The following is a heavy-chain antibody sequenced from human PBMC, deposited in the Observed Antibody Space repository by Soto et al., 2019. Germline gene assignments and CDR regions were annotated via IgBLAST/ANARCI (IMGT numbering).Heavy chain of an antibody. CDR2: IYYSGST. CDR3: ARYSCRGGSCYPNWFDP. J-gene: IGHJ5*02. V-gene: IGHV4-31*03. CDR1: GGSISSGGYY. D-gene: IGHD2-15*01. Sequence: QVQLQESGPGLVKPSQTLSLTCTVSGGSISSGGYYWSWIRQHPGKGLEWIGYIYYSGSTYYNPSLKSRATIAVDTSKHQFYLKLSSVTAADTAVYYCARYSCRGGSCYPNWFDPWGQGTLVTVSS.